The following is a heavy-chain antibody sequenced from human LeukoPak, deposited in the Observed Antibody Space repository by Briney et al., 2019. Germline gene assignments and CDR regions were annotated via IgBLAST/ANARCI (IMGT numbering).Heavy chain of an antibody. Sequence: SVKVSCKASGGTFSSYAISWLRQAPGQGLEWMGRIIPIFGTANYAQKFQGRVTITTDESTSTAYMELSSLRSEDTAVYYCASIIETYYYDSSGYFNAFDIWGQGTMVTVSS. V-gene: IGHV1-69*05. D-gene: IGHD3-22*01. CDR1: GGTFSSYA. CDR2: IIPIFGTA. J-gene: IGHJ3*02. CDR3: ASIIETYYYDSSGYFNAFDI.